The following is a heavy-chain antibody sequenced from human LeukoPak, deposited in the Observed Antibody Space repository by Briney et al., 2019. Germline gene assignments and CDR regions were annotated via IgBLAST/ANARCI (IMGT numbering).Heavy chain of an antibody. D-gene: IGHD1-26*01. V-gene: IGHV4-4*09. Sequence: SETLSLTCTVSGDSISSYYWSWIRQPPGKGLEWIGCIYTSGSTNYNPSLKSRVAISIDTSKNQFSLKLTSVTAADTAVYYCARHGMSGSCTYWGQGTLVTVSS. CDR2: IYTSGST. J-gene: IGHJ4*02. CDR1: GDSISSYY. CDR3: ARHGMSGSCTY.